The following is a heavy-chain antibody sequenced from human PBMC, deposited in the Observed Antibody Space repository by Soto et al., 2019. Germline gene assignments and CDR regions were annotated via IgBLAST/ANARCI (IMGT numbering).Heavy chain of an antibody. D-gene: IGHD6-13*01. CDR2: IYWDDDK. V-gene: IGHV2-5*02. CDR3: THRLEVAAAGTDNWLDP. CDR1: GFSLSTSGVG. J-gene: IGHJ5*02. Sequence: QITLKESGPTLVKPTQTLTLTCTFSGFSLSTSGVGVGWIRQPPGKALEWLALIYWDDDKRYSPSLKSRLTITKDTSTNQEVPTMTNMDPVDTATYYCTHRLEVAAAGTDNWLDPWGQGTLVTVSS.